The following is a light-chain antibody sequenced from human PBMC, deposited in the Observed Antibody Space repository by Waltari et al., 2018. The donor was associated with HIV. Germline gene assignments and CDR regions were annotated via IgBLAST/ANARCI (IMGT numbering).Light chain of an antibody. J-gene: IGKJ1*01. CDR1: QSVSSY. Sequence: EIVLTPSPATLSLSPGERATLSCRASQSVSSYLAWYQQKPGQAPRLLIYYASNRATGIPARFSGSGSGTDFTLTISSLEPEDFAVYYCQQRSNWSRTFGQGTKVEIK. CDR2: YAS. CDR3: QQRSNWSRT. V-gene: IGKV3-11*01.